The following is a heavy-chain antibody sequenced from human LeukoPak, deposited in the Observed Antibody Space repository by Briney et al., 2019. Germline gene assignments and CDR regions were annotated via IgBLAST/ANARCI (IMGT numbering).Heavy chain of an antibody. V-gene: IGHV4-59*08. CDR3: ARHTTHGDYNPNDY. CDR1: GGSMSSYY. J-gene: IGHJ4*02. D-gene: IGHD3-16*01. Sequence: PSETLSLTRTVSGGSMSSYYWSWIRQPPGKGLEWIGYIYYSGSTNYNPSLKSRLTISVDTSKNQFSLKLSSVTAADTAVYYCARHTTHGDYNPNDYWGQGTLVTVSS. CDR2: IYYSGST.